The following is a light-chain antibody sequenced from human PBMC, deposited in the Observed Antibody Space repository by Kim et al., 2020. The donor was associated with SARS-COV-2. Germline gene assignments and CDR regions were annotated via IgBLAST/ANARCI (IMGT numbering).Light chain of an antibody. J-gene: IGKJ4*01. V-gene: IGKV1-39*01. CDR2: AAS. CDR1: QSIRSD. Sequence: ASVGDRVTIPCRASQSIRSDLGWYQQKPGKAPKLLIYAASSLQSGVPSRFSGSGSGTDFTLTISSLQPEDFATYFCLQNNSTPLTFGVGTKVDIK. CDR3: LQNNSTPLT.